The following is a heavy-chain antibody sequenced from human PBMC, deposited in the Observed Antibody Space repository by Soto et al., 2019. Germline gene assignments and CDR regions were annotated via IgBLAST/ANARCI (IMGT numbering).Heavy chain of an antibody. CDR1: GGSVSSGYNY. CDR2: IYYSGST. J-gene: IGHJ6*02. V-gene: IGHV4-61*01. CDR3: AREGRSGSSSVYYYYGMDV. D-gene: IGHD6-6*01. Sequence: SETLSLTCTVSGGSVSSGYNYWSWIRQPPGKGLEWIGYIYYSGSTNYNPSLKSRVTISVDTSRNQFSLRAEDTAVYYCAREGRSGSSSVYYYYGMDVWGQGTTVTVSS.